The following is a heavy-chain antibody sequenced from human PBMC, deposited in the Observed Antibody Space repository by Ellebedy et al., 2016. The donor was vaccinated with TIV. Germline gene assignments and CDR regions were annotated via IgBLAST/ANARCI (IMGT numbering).Heavy chain of an antibody. D-gene: IGHD6-6*01. CDR2: IDPSGGST. CDR1: GFTFGSYG. J-gene: IGHJ6*02. V-gene: IGHV1-46*01. CDR3: ARDDSSSVRV. Sequence: GGSLRLXXAASGFTFGSYGMHWVRQAPGQGLEWMGMIDPSGGSTNYAQKFQGRVTMTRDTSTSTVYMELSSLRSEDTAVYYCARDDSSSVRVWGQGTTVTVSS.